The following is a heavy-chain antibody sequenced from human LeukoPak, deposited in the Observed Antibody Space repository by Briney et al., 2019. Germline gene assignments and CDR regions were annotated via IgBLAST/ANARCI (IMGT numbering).Heavy chain of an antibody. Sequence: SQTLSLTCTVSGGSISSGGYYWSWIRQPPGKGLEWIGYIYHSGSTYYNPSLKSRVTISVDTSKNQFSLKLSSVTAADTAVYYCARDVGIAARPGRFDPWGQGTLVTVSS. CDR2: IYHSGST. CDR1: GGSISSGGYY. CDR3: ARDVGIAARPGRFDP. D-gene: IGHD6-6*01. V-gene: IGHV4-30-2*01. J-gene: IGHJ5*02.